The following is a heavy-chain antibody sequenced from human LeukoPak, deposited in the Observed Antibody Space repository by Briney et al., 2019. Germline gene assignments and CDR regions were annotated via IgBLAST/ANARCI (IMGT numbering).Heavy chain of an antibody. V-gene: IGHV4-59*01. Sequence: SETLSLTCTVSGGSISGDHWNWIRQPPGKGLEWIGYIYYSGSTNYNPSLKSRVTISVDTSKNQFSLKLSSVTAADTAVYYCARYIDGGDYYFDYWGQGALVTVSS. CDR3: ARYIDGGDYYFDY. CDR1: GGSISGDH. D-gene: IGHD5-24*01. J-gene: IGHJ4*02. CDR2: IYYSGST.